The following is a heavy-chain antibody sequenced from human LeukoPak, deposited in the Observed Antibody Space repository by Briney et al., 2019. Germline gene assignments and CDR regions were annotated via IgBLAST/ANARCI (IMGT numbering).Heavy chain of an antibody. J-gene: IGHJ6*02. CDR3: AGSSYGSGSYYYYYGMDV. D-gene: IGHD3-10*01. V-gene: IGHV4-59*01. CDR2: IYNSGST. Sequence: SETLSLTCTVSGGSISSYYWSWIRQPPGKGLEWIGYIYNSGSTNYNPSLKSRVTISVDTSKNQFSLKLSSVTAADTAVYYCAGSSYGSGSYYYYYGMDVWGQGTTATVSS. CDR1: GGSISSYY.